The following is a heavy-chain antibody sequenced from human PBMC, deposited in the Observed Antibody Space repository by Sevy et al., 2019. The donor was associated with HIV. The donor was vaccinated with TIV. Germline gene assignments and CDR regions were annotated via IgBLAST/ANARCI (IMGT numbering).Heavy chain of an antibody. V-gene: IGHV1-3*01. CDR1: GYTITNYA. CDR2: INVGNDNR. Sequence: ASVKVSCKASGYTITNYAMHWVRQAPGQGLEWMGWINVGNDNRKYSEKFEGRVTITRDTSANTAYMELRSLRSEDTAVYYCARGTAFDFWSAYYPGGSDYWGHGTLVTVSS. CDR3: ARGTAFDFWSAYYPGGSDY. J-gene: IGHJ4*01. D-gene: IGHD3-3*01.